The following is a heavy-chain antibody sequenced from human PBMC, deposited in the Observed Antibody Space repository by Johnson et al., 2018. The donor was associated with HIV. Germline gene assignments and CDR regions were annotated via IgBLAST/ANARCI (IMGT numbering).Heavy chain of an antibody. CDR2: ISSSGST. D-gene: IGHD6-13*01. CDR3: ARARAGDAFDI. CDR1: GFTFTDYY. Sequence: QVQLVESGGGLVTPGGSLRLSCAASGFTFTDYYMSWIRQAPGKGLAWVSYISSSGSTYYADSVKGRFTISRDNSKNTLYLQMNSLRAEDTAVYYCARARAGDAFDIWGQGTMVTVSS. J-gene: IGHJ3*02. V-gene: IGHV3-11*01.